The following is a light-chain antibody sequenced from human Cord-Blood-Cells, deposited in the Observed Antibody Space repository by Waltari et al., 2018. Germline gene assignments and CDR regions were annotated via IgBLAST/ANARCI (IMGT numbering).Light chain of an antibody. CDR3: QQYNSYSPYT. Sequence: DIQMTQTLSTLSASVGDRVPITCRASQSISSWLAWYQQTPGKAPKLLIYKASSLESGVPSRFSGSGSGTEFTLTISSLQPDDFATYYCQQYNSYSPYTFGQGTKLEIK. CDR2: KAS. V-gene: IGKV1-5*03. J-gene: IGKJ2*01. CDR1: QSISSW.